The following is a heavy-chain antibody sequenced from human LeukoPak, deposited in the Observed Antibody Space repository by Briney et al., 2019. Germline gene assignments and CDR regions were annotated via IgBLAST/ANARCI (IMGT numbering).Heavy chain of an antibody. CDR3: ARGRFGSC. Sequence: GGSLRLSCTASGFTFSGYEMNWVRQAPGKGLEWVSYISSSGNSIYYADSVKGRFTISRDNAKNSLYLQMNSLRAEDMAVYYCARGRFGSCWGQGTLITVSS. CDR1: GFTFSGYE. D-gene: IGHD6-13*01. CDR2: ISSSGNSI. J-gene: IGHJ4*02. V-gene: IGHV3-48*03.